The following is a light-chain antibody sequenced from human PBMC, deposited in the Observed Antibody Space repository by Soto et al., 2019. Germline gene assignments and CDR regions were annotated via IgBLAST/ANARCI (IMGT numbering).Light chain of an antibody. V-gene: IGKV1-27*01. Sequence: IQMTQAQSSLSASLVDRDTITCRASQGISNYLAWYQQKPGKVPKLLIYAASTLQSGVPSRFSGSGSGTDFTLAISSLQPEDVATYYCQKYNSAPLTFGGGTKVDI. CDR3: QKYNSAPLT. CDR2: AAS. CDR1: QGISNY. J-gene: IGKJ4*01.